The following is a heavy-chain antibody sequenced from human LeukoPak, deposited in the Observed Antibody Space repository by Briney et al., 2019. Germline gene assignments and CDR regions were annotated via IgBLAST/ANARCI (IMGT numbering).Heavy chain of an antibody. CDR1: GDSLDGHY. CDR2: ISYSGST. D-gene: IGHD1-26*01. V-gene: IGHV4-59*11. Sequence: SETLSLTCTVSGDSLDGHYWYWIRQPPGKGLEWIGYISYSGSTTYNPSFKSRVTISVDMSKNQFSLNLRSVTAADTAVYYCARDLEESGRYLRFDPWGQGTLVTVSS. J-gene: IGHJ5*02. CDR3: ARDLEESGRYLRFDP.